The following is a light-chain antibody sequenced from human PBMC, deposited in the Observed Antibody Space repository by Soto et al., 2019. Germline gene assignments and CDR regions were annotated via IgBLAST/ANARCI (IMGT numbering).Light chain of an antibody. J-gene: IGLJ1*01. CDR2: EVS. Sequence: QSALTQPASVSGSPGQSITISCTGTSSDVGGYNYVSWYQQHPGKAPKLMIYEVSNRPSGVSNRFSGSKSGNTASLTISGLQAEDEADYYCSSYTYSSTPCVFGTGTKVTVL. CDR3: SSYTYSSTPCV. V-gene: IGLV2-14*01. CDR1: SSDVGGYNY.